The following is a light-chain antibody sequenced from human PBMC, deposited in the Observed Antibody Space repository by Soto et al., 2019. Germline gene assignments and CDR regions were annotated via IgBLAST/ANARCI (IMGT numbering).Light chain of an antibody. CDR2: AAS. J-gene: IGKJ2*01. CDR3: QQYGSSPLMYT. V-gene: IGKV3-20*01. Sequence: EIVLTQSPGTLSLSPGERATLSCRASQSVSSSYLAWYQQKPGQAPRLLIYAASSRATGIPDRFSGSGSGTDFTLNISRLEPEDFAVYYCQQYGSSPLMYTFGQGTKLEI. CDR1: QSVSSSY.